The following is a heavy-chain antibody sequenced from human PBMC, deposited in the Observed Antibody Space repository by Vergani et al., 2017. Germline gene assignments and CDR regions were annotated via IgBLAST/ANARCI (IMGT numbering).Heavy chain of an antibody. J-gene: IGHJ4*02. D-gene: IGHD6-19*01. Sequence: QVQLQESGPRLVRPSQTLSLTCTVSGGSINTGAYYWSWIRQPAGKGLEWIGRVYTSGMTNYNPSLKSRVTILVDRSKSQLSLKLTSVTAADTALYYCARLGWGASPGEDFWGQGTLVTVSS. CDR2: VYTSGMT. CDR3: ARLGWGASPGEDF. V-gene: IGHV4-61*02. CDR1: GGSINTGAYY.